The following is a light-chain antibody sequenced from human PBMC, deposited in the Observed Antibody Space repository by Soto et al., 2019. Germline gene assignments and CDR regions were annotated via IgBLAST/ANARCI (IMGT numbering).Light chain of an antibody. CDR2: GAS. Sequence: EIVLTQSPGTLSLSPGERATLSCRASQSVSSSFLAWYQQKPGQSPRLLIYGASSTATGIPDRFSGSGSGTDFTLTIRRLEPEDFAVYYCQQYGSSPTFGGGTKVEIK. CDR1: QSVSSSF. CDR3: QQYGSSPT. V-gene: IGKV3-20*01. J-gene: IGKJ4*01.